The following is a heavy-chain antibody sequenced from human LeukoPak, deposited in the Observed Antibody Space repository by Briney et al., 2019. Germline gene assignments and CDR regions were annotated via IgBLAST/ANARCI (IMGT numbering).Heavy chain of an antibody. Sequence: GRSLRLSCVASGYTFSSYAAHWVRQAPGTGLEWVSFISYDGGDIKYAGSVKGRFTISRDNSKNTLYLQMNSLRPEDTAVYYCARGGYRFGYVFDYWGQGTLVTVSS. CDR1: GYTFSSYA. CDR2: ISYDGGDI. J-gene: IGHJ4*02. D-gene: IGHD5-18*01. V-gene: IGHV3-30*04. CDR3: ARGGYRFGYVFDY.